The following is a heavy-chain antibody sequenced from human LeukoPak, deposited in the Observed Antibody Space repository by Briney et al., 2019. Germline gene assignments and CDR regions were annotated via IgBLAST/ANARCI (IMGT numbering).Heavy chain of an antibody. CDR3: ARRRGGVPAAISYFDY. D-gene: IGHD2-2*01. J-gene: IGHJ4*02. V-gene: IGHV4-31*03. CDR2: IYYSGST. CDR1: GGSISSGGYY. Sequence: SETLSLTCTVSGGSISSGGYYWSWIRQHPGTGLEWIVYIYYSGSTYYNPSLKSRVTISVDTSKNQFSLKLSSVTAADTAVYYCARRRGGVPAAISYFDYWGQGTLVTVSS.